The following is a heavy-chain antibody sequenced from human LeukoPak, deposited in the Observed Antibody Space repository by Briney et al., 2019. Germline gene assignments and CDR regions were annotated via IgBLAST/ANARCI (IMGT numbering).Heavy chain of an antibody. J-gene: IGHJ4*02. CDR2: IYYSGGT. D-gene: IGHD3-10*01. CDR3: ARLLGRFGELSFDY. CDR1: GGSISSSSYY. Sequence: PSEPLSLTCTVSGGSISSSSYYWGLMRQPPGEGLEWIGTIYYSGGTYYNPSLKSRLTISVDTSKTQFSLKLSSVTAADTVVYYCARLLGRFGELSFDYWGQGTLVTVSS. V-gene: IGHV4-39*01.